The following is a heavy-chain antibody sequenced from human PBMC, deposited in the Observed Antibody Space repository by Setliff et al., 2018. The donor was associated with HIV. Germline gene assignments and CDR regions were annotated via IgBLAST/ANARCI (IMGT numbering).Heavy chain of an antibody. CDR3: ARSLVPSGYYYGRHAFDI. V-gene: IGHV4-59*08. CDR2: IYYSGNT. Sequence: SETLSLTCSVSGASIRGHYWSWIRQSPGKGLEWIGNIYYSGNTNYNPSYKSRVTISVGTSKNQFSLRVNSVTAADTAVYYCARSLVPSGYYYGRHAFDIWGQGTKVTVSS. CDR1: GASIRGHY. D-gene: IGHD3-22*01. J-gene: IGHJ3*02.